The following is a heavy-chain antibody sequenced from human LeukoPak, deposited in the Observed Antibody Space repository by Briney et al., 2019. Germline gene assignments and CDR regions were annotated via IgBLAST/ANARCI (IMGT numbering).Heavy chain of an antibody. CDR1: GGSFSGYY. D-gene: IGHD6-19*01. CDR2: INHSGST. Sequence: PSETLSLTCAVYGGSFSGYYWSWIRQPPGKGLEWIGEINHSGSTNYNPSLKSRVTISVDTSKNQFSLKLSSVTAADTAVYYCARRSPYSSGWRGGWGQGTLSPSPQ. J-gene: IGHJ4*02. CDR3: ARRSPYSSGWRGG. V-gene: IGHV4-34*01.